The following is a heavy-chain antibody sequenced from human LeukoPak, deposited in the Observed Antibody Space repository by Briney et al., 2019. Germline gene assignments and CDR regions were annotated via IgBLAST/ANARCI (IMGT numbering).Heavy chain of an antibody. Sequence: SETLSLTCTVSGGSISSYYWSWIRQPVGKGLEWIGRIYTSGSTNYNPSLKSRVTMSVDTSKNQFSLKLSSVTAADTAVYYCARAGYYDILTGYYREERYYYYYYGMDVWGQGTTVTVSS. D-gene: IGHD3-9*01. CDR3: ARAGYYDILTGYYREERYYYYYYGMDV. J-gene: IGHJ6*02. V-gene: IGHV4-4*07. CDR2: IYTSGST. CDR1: GGSISSYY.